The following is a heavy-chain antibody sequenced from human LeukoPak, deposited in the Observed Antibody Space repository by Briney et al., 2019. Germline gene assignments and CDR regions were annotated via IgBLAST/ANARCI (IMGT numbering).Heavy chain of an antibody. CDR1: GGSISTYY. Sequence: PSETLSLTCTVSGGSISTYYWSWIRQPPGKGLEYIGYINYRGTTDSNPSLKSRVTISVDTSKNQFSLKLNSVTAADTAVYFCARHEAAWRGAFDFWGQGSMVTVSS. D-gene: IGHD2-15*01. J-gene: IGHJ3*01. V-gene: IGHV4-59*08. CDR2: INYRGTT. CDR3: ARHEAAWRGAFDF.